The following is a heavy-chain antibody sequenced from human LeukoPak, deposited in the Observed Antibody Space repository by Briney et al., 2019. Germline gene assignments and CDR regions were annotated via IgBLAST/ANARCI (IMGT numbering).Heavy chain of an antibody. V-gene: IGHV3-66*01. D-gene: IGHD6-13*01. Sequence: PGGSLRLSCAASGFIVSTNYMSWVRQAPGKGLEWVSVLYSGGTTYYADSVKGRFTISRDNAKNTLYLQMNSLRAEDTAVYYCARRPSWSSFDYWGQGTLVTVSS. J-gene: IGHJ4*02. CDR2: LYSGGTT. CDR1: GFIVSTNY. CDR3: ARRPSWSSFDY.